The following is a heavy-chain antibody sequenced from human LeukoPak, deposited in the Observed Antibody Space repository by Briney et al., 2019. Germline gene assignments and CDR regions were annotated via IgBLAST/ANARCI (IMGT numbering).Heavy chain of an antibody. Sequence: TGGSLRLSCAASGFTFSSYSMNWVRQAPGKGLEWVSSISSSSSYIYYADSVKGRFTISRDNAKNSLYLQMNSLRAEDTAVYYCARDPDSSSPNWFDPWGQGTLVTVSS. J-gene: IGHJ5*02. CDR2: ISSSSSYI. D-gene: IGHD6-13*01. CDR1: GFTFSSYS. V-gene: IGHV3-21*01. CDR3: ARDPDSSSPNWFDP.